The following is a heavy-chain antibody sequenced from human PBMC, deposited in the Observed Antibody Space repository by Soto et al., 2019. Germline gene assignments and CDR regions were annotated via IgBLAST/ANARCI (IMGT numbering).Heavy chain of an antibody. CDR1: GFTFSSYG. CDR2: ISFDGSNK. V-gene: IGHV3-30*03. Sequence: QVQLVESGGGVVQPGRSLRLSCAASGFTFSSYGMHWVRQAPVKGLEWVAVISFDGSNKYYADSVKGRFTISRDNSKNTVYLQMNSLRAEDKAVYYCATQIRPEDYYGMDVWGQGTTVTVSS. J-gene: IGHJ6*02. CDR3: ATQIRPEDYYGMDV.